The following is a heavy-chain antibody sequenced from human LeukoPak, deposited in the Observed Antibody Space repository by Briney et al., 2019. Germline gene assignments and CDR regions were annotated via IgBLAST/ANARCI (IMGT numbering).Heavy chain of an antibody. CDR3: ARDLSPGYYYDSSGYPDY. J-gene: IGHJ4*02. CDR2: ISAYNGNT. CDR1: GYTFTSYG. V-gene: IGHV1-18*01. Sequence: ASVKVSCKASGYTFTSYGISWVRQAPGQGLEWMGWISAYNGNTNYAQKLQGRVTMTTDTSTSTAYMELRSLRSDDTAVYYCARDLSPGYYYDSSGYPDYWGQGTLVTVSS. D-gene: IGHD3-22*01.